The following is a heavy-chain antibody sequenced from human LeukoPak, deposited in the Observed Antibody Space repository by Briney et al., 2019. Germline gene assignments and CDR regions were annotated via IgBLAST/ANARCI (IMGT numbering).Heavy chain of an antibody. Sequence: GASVKVSCKASGYTFTSYDINWVRQATGQGLEWMGWMNPNSGNTGYAQKFQGRVTMTRNTSISTAYMELSSLRSEDTAAYYCARDYGYCSGGSCYGVAWFDPWGQGTLVTVSS. CDR2: MNPNSGNT. J-gene: IGHJ5*02. CDR1: GYTFTSYD. CDR3: ARDYGYCSGGSCYGVAWFDP. V-gene: IGHV1-8*01. D-gene: IGHD2-15*01.